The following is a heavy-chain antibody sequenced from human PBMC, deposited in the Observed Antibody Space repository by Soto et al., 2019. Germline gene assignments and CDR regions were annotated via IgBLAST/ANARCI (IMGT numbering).Heavy chain of an antibody. CDR3: AKDPVRNGFSIMDC. Sequence: GGSLRLSCAASGFTFSDYAMTWVRQAPGKGLEWVSSISHNGATTYYADSVKGQFTISRDNSKNTLYLFMSSLRAEDMAVYYCAKDPVRNGFSIMDCWGQGTLVTVSS. J-gene: IGHJ4*02. CDR2: ISHNGATT. D-gene: IGHD3-3*01. CDR1: GFTFSDYA. V-gene: IGHV3-23*01.